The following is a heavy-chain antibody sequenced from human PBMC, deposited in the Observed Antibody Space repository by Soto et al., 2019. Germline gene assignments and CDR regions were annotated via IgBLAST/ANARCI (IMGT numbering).Heavy chain of an antibody. CDR2: IYSGGST. CDR1: GFTVSSNY. J-gene: IGHJ6*03. Sequence: GGSLRLSCAASGFTVSSNYMSWVRQAPGKGLEWVSVIYSGGSTYYADSVKGRLTISRHNSKNTLYLQMNSLRAEDTAVYYCARSDKDSSYYYYMDVWGKGTTVTVSS. D-gene: IGHD3-22*01. CDR3: ARSDKDSSYYYYMDV. V-gene: IGHV3-53*04.